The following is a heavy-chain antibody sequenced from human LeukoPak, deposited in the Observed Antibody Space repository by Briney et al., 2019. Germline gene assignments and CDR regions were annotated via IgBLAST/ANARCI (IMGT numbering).Heavy chain of an antibody. CDR2: ISSGSITM. D-gene: IGHD4-17*01. CDR1: GFTLNNYA. J-gene: IGHJ6*02. Sequence: GGSLRLSCAASGFTLNNYAMNWVRQAPGKGLEWVSYISSGSITMYYADSVKGRFTISRDNAKNSLYLQMNSLRDEDTAVYYCARNAYGAQTPSDVWGQGTTVTVSS. CDR3: ARNAYGAQTPSDV. V-gene: IGHV3-48*02.